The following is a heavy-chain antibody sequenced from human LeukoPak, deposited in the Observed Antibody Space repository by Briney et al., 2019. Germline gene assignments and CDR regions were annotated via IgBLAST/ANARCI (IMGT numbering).Heavy chain of an antibody. J-gene: IGHJ4*02. CDR3: ARVEGSGIIDY. D-gene: IGHD1-26*01. V-gene: IGHV3-48*03. CDR1: GFTFSSYE. Sequence: GGSLRLSCAASGFTFSSYEMNWVRQAPGKGLERVSYISSSGSTIYYADSVKGRFTISRDNAKNTLYLQMNSLRAEDTAVYYCARVEGSGIIDYWGQGTLVTVSS. CDR2: ISSSGSTI.